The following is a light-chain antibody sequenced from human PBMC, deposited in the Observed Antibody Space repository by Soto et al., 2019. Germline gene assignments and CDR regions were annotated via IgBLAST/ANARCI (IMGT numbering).Light chain of an antibody. CDR3: CSYAGSRV. V-gene: IGLV2-23*02. Sequence: QAVVTQPASVSGSPGQSITISCTGTSSDVGSYNLVSWYQQHPGKAPKLMIYEVSKRPSGVSNRFSGSKSGNTASLTISGLQAEDEADYYCCSYAGSRVFGTGTKLTVL. CDR1: SSDVGSYNL. CDR2: EVS. J-gene: IGLJ1*01.